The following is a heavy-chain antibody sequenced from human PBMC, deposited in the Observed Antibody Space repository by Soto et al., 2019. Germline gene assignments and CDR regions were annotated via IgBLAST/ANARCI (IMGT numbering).Heavy chain of an antibody. V-gene: IGHV3-21*01. CDR3: AREDSSGWYSGRGPPVFDY. D-gene: IGHD6-19*01. Sequence: GGSLRLSCAASGFTFSSYSMNWVRQAPGKGLEWVSSISSSSSYIYYADSVKGRFTISRDNAKNSLYLQMNSLRAEDTAVYYCAREDSSGWYSGRGPPVFDYWGQGTLVTVSS. CDR1: GFTFSSYS. J-gene: IGHJ4*02. CDR2: ISSSSSYI.